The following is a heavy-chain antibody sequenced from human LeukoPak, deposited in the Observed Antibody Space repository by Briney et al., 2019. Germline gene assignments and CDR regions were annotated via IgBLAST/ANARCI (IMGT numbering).Heavy chain of an antibody. D-gene: IGHD2-8*02. V-gene: IGHV1-2*06. CDR2: INPNSGGT. Sequence: GASVKVSCKASGYTFTYYYMHWVRQAPGQGLEWMGRINPNSGGTNYAQKFQGRVTMTRDTSISTAYMDLSSLRSDDTAVCYCARSTGHYFDYWGQGILVTASS. CDR3: ARSTGHYFDY. J-gene: IGHJ4*02. CDR1: GYTFTYYY.